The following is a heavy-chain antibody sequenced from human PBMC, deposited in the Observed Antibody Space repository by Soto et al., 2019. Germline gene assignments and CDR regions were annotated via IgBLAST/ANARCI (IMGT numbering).Heavy chain of an antibody. V-gene: IGHV4-34*01. J-gene: IGHJ4*02. Sequence: SETLSLTCAVHGGSVGCYYWGWIRQPPGKGLEWIGEIHPSGVSTYNPSLNSRVAMSVDTSKNQFSLTLSSVTAADTAVYYCARGQDSAKVGYWGQGTLVTVSS. CDR3: ARGQDSAKVGY. CDR1: GGSVGCYY. CDR2: IHPSGVS. D-gene: IGHD5-18*01.